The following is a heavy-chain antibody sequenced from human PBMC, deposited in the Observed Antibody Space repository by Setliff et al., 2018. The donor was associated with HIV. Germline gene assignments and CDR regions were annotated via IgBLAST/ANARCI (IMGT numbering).Heavy chain of an antibody. Sequence: SETLSLTCTVYGGSFSNYYTNWIRQAPGKGLEWIVELNDRGHINYNPSLKSRVTISQDTSKRQFSLRMTSVTAADTAVYYCAIFFVTSVTTQDHWGQGTLVTVSS. CDR1: GGSFSNYY. CDR2: LNDRGHI. D-gene: IGHD4-17*01. CDR3: AIFFVTSVTTQDH. J-gene: IGHJ4*02. V-gene: IGHV4-34*01.